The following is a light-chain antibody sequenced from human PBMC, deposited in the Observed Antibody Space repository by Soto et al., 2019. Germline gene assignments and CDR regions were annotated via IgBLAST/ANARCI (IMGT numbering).Light chain of an antibody. CDR2: DVS. Sequence: QAVVTQPASVSGSPGQSITISCTGTSSDVGGYNYVSWYQQHPGKAPKLMIYDVSNRPSGVSNRFSGSKSGNTASLTISGLQTEDEADYYCRSFTGSTTYVFGTGTQLTVL. J-gene: IGLJ1*01. CDR1: SSDVGGYNY. V-gene: IGLV2-14*01. CDR3: RSFTGSTTYV.